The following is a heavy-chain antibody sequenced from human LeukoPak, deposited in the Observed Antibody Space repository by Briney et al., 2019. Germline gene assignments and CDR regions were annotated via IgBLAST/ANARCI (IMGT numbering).Heavy chain of an antibody. V-gene: IGHV3-53*01. CDR2: IYSGGST. CDR3: ARDLVGITCR. Sequence: PGGSLRLSCAASGLTVGFKCMSWVRQAPGKGLEWVSVIYSGGSTYYADSVKGRFTISRDNSKNTLYLQMNSLRAEDTAVYYCARDLVGITCRWGQGTLVTVSS. J-gene: IGHJ4*02. CDR1: GLTVGFKC. D-gene: IGHD6-6*01.